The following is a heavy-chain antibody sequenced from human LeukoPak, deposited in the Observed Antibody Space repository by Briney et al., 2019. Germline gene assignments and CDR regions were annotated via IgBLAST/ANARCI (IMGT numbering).Heavy chain of an antibody. CDR2: IYPSDSDT. CDR1: GYNFTSYW. V-gene: IGHV5-51*01. Sequence: GESLKISCKASGYNFTSYWIGWVRQMPGKGLEWMGIIYPSDSDTRYSPSFRGQVTISADKSVSTAYLQWSSLKASDSAIYYCATRSDGYSQFDFWGQGTLVTVSS. CDR3: ATRSDGYSQFDF. D-gene: IGHD5-24*01. J-gene: IGHJ4*02.